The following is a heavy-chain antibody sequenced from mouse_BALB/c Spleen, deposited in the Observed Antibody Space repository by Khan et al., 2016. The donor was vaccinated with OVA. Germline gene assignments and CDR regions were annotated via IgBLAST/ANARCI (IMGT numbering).Heavy chain of an antibody. CDR1: GYTFTSSW. CDR3: VNHGSSSAWFTY. D-gene: IGHD1-1*01. CDR2: FNPSTNYT. J-gene: IGHJ3*01. Sequence: VQLQQSGAELAKPGASVKMSCKASGYTFTSSWIPWVKRRPGQGREWMGSFNPSTNYTEYNQKFKDKATLTVDKSSSTAYMQLTSLTSEDSAVYYCVNHGSSSAWFTYWGQGTLVTVSA. V-gene: IGHV1-7*01.